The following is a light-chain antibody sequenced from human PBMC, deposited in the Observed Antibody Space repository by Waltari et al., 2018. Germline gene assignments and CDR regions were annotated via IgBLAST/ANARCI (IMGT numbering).Light chain of an antibody. J-gene: IGLJ3*02. Sequence: QSVLTQPPSVSEAPRQRVTISCSGSISNIGNNGVNWYQQVPGKAPKLVIYYDDLLPSEVSCRFSGAKSGTSASLAISGLQCEDEAEYYCAAWDDSLNGRVFGGGTKLTVL. CDR2: YDD. CDR1: ISNIGNNG. CDR3: AAWDDSLNGRV. V-gene: IGLV1-36*01.